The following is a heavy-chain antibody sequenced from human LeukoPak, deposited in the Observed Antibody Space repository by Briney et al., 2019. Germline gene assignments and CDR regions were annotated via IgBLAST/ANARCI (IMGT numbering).Heavy chain of an antibody. Sequence: SETLSLTCTVSGGSISSYYWSWIRQPPGKGLEWIGCIYYSGSTNYNPSFKSRVTMSVDTSKNQFSLKLSSVTAADTAVYYCARVVCSSTSCYYYMDVWGKGTTVTISS. V-gene: IGHV4-59*01. CDR3: ARVVCSSTSCYYYMDV. CDR1: GGSISSYY. CDR2: IYYSGST. J-gene: IGHJ6*03. D-gene: IGHD2-2*01.